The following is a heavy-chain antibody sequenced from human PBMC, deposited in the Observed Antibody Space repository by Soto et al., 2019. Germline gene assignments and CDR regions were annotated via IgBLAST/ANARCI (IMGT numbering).Heavy chain of an antibody. V-gene: IGHV3-74*01. D-gene: IGHD3-3*02. J-gene: IGHJ6*03. CDR1: GFSFGNYG. CDR2: INNHASSS. Sequence: EVQLVESGGGLVQPGGSLRLSCADSGFSFGNYGMHWVRQAPGKGLVWVSHINNHASSSNYAGYVKGRFTISRDNAKYTGYLQMNSLRVEDTAIYYCVRGAFEDYYYYMDLWGKGTTVTVSS. CDR3: VRGAFEDYYYYMDL.